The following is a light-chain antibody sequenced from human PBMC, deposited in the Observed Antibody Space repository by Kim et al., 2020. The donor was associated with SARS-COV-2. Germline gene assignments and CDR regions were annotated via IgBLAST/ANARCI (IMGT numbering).Light chain of an antibody. Sequence: DIQLTQSPSFLSASVGDTLTITCRASQGISGALGWYQQKPGKAPNLLIYDASTLQSGVPSRFSGSGSGREFTLTINSLQPEDFATYYCQQLNSYPVTFGQGTRLEIK. CDR1: QGISGA. CDR3: QQLNSYPVT. CDR2: DAS. J-gene: IGKJ5*01. V-gene: IGKV1-9*01.